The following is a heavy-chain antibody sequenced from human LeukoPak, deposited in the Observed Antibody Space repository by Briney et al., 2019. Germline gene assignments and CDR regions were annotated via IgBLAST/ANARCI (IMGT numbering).Heavy chain of an antibody. V-gene: IGHV4-4*07. CDR2: IYHSGNT. CDR1: GGSISSYY. Sequence: PSETLSLTCTVSGGSISSYYWSWIRQPAGKGLEWIGSIYHSGNTYYKPSLKSRVTISVDTSKNQFSLKLSSVTAADTAVYYCARVTSRLGVCDYWGQGTLVTVSS. CDR3: ARVTSRLGVCDY. J-gene: IGHJ4*02. D-gene: IGHD2-8*01.